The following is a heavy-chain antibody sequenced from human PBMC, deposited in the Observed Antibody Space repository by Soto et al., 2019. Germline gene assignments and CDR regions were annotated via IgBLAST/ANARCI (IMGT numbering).Heavy chain of an antibody. Sequence: QVQLQESGPGLVKPSGTLSLTCAVSGGCINSIDWWSWVLQPPGKGLEWIGEIYHSGTTNYNPSLKSRVTISLDKSKKQFSLKLSSVTAADAAVYYCRSSTSQAGLYWYFDLWGRGTLVTVSS. J-gene: IGHJ2*01. CDR3: RSSTSQAGLYWYFDL. D-gene: IGHD2-2*01. CDR2: IYHSGTT. CDR1: GGCINSIDW. V-gene: IGHV4-4*02.